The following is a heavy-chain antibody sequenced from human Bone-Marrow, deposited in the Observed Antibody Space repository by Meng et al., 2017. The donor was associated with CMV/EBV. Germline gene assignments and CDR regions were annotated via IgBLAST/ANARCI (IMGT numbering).Heavy chain of an antibody. CDR2: IIPIFGTA. Sequence: SVKVSCKASGGTFSSYAISWVRQAPGQGLEWMGGIIPIFGTANYAQKFQGRVTITTDESTSTAYMELSSLRSEDTAVYYCARAPKGTTTPFDYWGQGTLVTGSS. CDR1: GGTFSSYA. J-gene: IGHJ4*02. CDR3: ARAPKGTTTPFDY. V-gene: IGHV1-69*05. D-gene: IGHD1-7*01.